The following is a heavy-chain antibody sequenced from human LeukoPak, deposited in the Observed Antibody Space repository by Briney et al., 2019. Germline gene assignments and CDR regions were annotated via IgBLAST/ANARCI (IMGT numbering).Heavy chain of an antibody. CDR3: AKDDPKAYFDY. CDR2: IRSDGSTK. J-gene: IGHJ4*02. CDR1: GFTFNNYG. V-gene: IGHV3-30*02. Sequence: GGSLRLSCAASGFTFNNYGMDWVRQAPGKGLEWVAFIRSDGSTKYYADSVKGRFTISRDNSKNTLYLQMNSLRAEDTAVYYCAKDDPKAYFDYWGQGNLVTVSS.